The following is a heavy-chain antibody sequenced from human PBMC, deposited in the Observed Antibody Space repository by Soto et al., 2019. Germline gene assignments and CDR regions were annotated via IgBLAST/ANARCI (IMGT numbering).Heavy chain of an antibody. CDR3: ARQTTVIDYFDY. V-gene: IGHV4-59*08. Sequence: SETLSLTCTVSGGSISSYYWSWIRQPPGKGLEWIGYIYYSGSTNYNPSLKSRVTISVDTSKNQFSLKLSSVTAADTAVYYCARQTTVIDYFDYWGQGTLVTVSS. D-gene: IGHD4-17*01. CDR2: IYYSGST. CDR1: GGSISSYY. J-gene: IGHJ4*02.